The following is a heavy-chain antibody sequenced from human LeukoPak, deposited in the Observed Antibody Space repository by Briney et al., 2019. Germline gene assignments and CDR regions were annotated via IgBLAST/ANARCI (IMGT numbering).Heavy chain of an antibody. D-gene: IGHD5-12*01. CDR1: GFTFSSYW. V-gene: IGHV3-7*01. CDR2: IKQDGSEK. J-gene: IGHJ4*02. CDR3: ARDMNSGYDRYYFDY. Sequence: GGSLRLSCAASGFTFSSYWMTWVRQAPGKGLEWVANIKQDGSEKYYVDSVKGRFTISRDNAKNSLYLQMNSLRAEDTAVYYCARDMNSGYDRYYFDYWGQGTLVTVSS.